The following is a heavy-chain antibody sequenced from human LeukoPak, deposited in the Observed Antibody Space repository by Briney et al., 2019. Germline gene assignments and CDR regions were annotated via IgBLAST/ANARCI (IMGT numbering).Heavy chain of an antibody. D-gene: IGHD3-22*01. CDR1: GYTFTTYN. V-gene: IGHV1-18*01. CDR2: INAYNGNT. CDR3: ARDPPRGGYDSLSDAFDI. J-gene: IGHJ3*02. Sequence: ASVKVSCKASGYTFTTYNISWVRQAPGQGLEWMGWINAYNGNTNYAQKLQGRVTMTTDTSTSTAYMELRSLRSDDTAVYYCARDPPRGGYDSLSDAFDIWGQGTMVTVSS.